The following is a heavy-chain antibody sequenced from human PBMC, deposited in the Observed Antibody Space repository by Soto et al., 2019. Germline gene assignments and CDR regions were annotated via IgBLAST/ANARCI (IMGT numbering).Heavy chain of an antibody. D-gene: IGHD3-10*01. J-gene: IGHJ5*02. Sequence: SLETLSLTCTVSGGSISSGDYYWSWIRQPPGKGLEWIGYIYYSGSTYYNPSLKSRVTISVDTSKNQFSLKLSSVTAADTAVYYCARIMVRGVIPTAFDPWGQGTLVTVSS. CDR3: ARIMVRGVIPTAFDP. CDR1: GGSISSGDYY. CDR2: IYYSGST. V-gene: IGHV4-30-4*01.